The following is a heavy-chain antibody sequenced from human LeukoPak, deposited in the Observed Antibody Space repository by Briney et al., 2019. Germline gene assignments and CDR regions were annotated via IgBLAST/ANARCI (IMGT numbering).Heavy chain of an antibody. V-gene: IGHV4-39*01. CDR2: IYYSGST. CDR3: ARREPAVDY. J-gene: IGHJ4*02. Sequence: SETLSLTCTVSGGSISSSSYYWGWIRQPPGKGLEWIGSIYYSGSTYYNPSLKSRVTISVDTSKNQFSLKLSSVTAADTAVYYCARREPAVDYWGQGTLVTVSS. CDR1: GGSISSSSYY.